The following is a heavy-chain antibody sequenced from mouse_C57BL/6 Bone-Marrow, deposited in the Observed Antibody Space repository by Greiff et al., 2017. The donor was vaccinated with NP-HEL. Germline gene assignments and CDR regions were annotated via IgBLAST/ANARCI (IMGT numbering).Heavy chain of an antibody. Sequence: EVKLVESGGGLVKPGGSLKLSCAASGFTFSDYGMHWVRQAPEKGLEWVAYISSGSSTIYYADTVKGRFTISRDNAKNTLFLQMTSLRSEDTAMYYCARRDGYWLYYYAMDYWGQGTSVTVSS. V-gene: IGHV5-17*01. CDR3: ARRDGYWLYYYAMDY. J-gene: IGHJ4*01. CDR1: GFTFSDYG. D-gene: IGHD2-3*01. CDR2: ISSGSSTI.